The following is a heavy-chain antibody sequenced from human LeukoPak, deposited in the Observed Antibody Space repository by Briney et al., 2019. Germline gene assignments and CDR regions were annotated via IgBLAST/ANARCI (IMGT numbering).Heavy chain of an antibody. V-gene: IGHV4-4*02. CDR3: ARDHRRNRGSNPPHYYGMDV. CDR1: GGSISSSNW. CDR2: IYHSGST. J-gene: IGHJ6*02. D-gene: IGHD3-10*01. Sequence: KPSETLSLTCAVSGGSISSSNWWSWVRQPPGKGLEWIGEIYHSGSTNYNPSLKSRVTISVDKSKNQFSLKLSSVIAADTAVYYCARDHRRNRGSNPPHYYGMDVWGQGTTVTVSS.